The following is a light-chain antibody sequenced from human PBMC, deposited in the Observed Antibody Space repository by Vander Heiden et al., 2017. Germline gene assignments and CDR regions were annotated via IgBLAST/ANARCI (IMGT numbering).Light chain of an antibody. CDR1: QSVLHSSNNKNY. V-gene: IGKV4-1*01. CDR3: QQYYTTPHT. J-gene: IGKJ2*01. CDR2: WAS. Sequence: DIVMIQSPHSPAVFLGERATINCKSSQSVLHSSNNKNYLAWYQQKPGQPPKLLIYWASTRESGVPDRFSGSGSGTDFTLAISSLQAEDVAVYYCQQYYTTPHTFGQGTKLEIK.